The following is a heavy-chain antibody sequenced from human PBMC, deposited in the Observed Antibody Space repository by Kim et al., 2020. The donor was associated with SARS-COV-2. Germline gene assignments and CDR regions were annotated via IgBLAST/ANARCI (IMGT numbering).Heavy chain of an antibody. D-gene: IGHD3-22*01. CDR1: GFTFSSYS. Sequence: GGSLRLSCAASGFTFSSYSMNWVRQAPGKGLEWVSSISSSSSYIYYADSVKGRFTISRDNAKNSLYLQMNSPRAEDTAVYYCAREELITMIGGGAFDIWGQGTMVTVSS. CDR3: AREELITMIGGGAFDI. J-gene: IGHJ3*02. V-gene: IGHV3-21*01. CDR2: ISSSSSYI.